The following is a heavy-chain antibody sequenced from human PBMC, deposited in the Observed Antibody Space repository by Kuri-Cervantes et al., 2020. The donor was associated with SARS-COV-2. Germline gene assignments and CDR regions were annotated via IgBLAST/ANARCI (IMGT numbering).Heavy chain of an antibody. CDR3: ARDTYYDILTGYSPLGFDP. CDR1: GGSISSYY. CDR2: IYTSGST. J-gene: IGHJ5*02. D-gene: IGHD3-9*01. Sequence: SETLSLTCTVSGGSISSYYWRWIRQPAGKGLEWIGRIYTSGSTNYNPSLKSRVTMSVDTSKNQFSLKLSSVTAADTAVYYCARDTYYDILTGYSPLGFDPWGQGTLVTVSS. V-gene: IGHV4-4*07.